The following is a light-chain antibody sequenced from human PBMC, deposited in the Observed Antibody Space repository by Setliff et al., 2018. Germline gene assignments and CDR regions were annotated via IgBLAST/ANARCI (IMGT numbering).Light chain of an antibody. Sequence: QSVLTQPASVSGSPGQSITISCSGTIGDVGAYDFVSWYQHHPGKAPKLVIYEVTNRPSGISNRFSGSKSGNSASLIISGLQAEDEADYYCSAYTISSTRVFGTGTKV. CDR2: EVT. J-gene: IGLJ1*01. V-gene: IGLV2-14*01. CDR1: IGDVGAYDF. CDR3: SAYTISSTRV.